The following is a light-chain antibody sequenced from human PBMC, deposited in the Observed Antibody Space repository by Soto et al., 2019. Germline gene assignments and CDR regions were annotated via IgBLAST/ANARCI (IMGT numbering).Light chain of an antibody. V-gene: IGKV3-11*01. CDR3: QQRSNWPLT. CDR1: QSVSSY. Sequence: EIVLTQSPATLSLSPGDRATLSCRASQSVSSYLAWYQKKPGQAPRLLIYDASNRATGIPARFSGSGSGTDFTLTISSLEPEDFAVYYCQQRSNWPLTFGGGTKVEIK. CDR2: DAS. J-gene: IGKJ4*01.